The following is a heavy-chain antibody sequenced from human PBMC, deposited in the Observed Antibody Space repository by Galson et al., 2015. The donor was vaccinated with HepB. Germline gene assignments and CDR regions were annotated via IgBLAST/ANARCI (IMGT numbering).Heavy chain of an antibody. Sequence: SLRLCCAASGFTVSSNYMSWVRQAPGKGLEWVSVIYSGGSTYYADSVKGRFTISRDNSKNTLYLQMNSLRAEDTAVYYCARREAGGYYYFDYWGQGTLVTVSS. V-gene: IGHV3-53*01. CDR2: IYSGGST. CDR1: GFTVSSNY. CDR3: ARREAGGYYYFDY. J-gene: IGHJ4*02. D-gene: IGHD5-12*01.